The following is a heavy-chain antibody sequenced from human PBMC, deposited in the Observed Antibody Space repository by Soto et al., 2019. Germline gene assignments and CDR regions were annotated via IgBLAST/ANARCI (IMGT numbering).Heavy chain of an antibody. CDR2: IIPKFGIT. V-gene: IGHV1-69*13. Sequence: SLKVSCKASGDTFNSYGITWVRQAPGQGLEWMGGIIPKFGITNYAQKFQGRVTITADESTSTAYMELSSLRSEDTAVYYCAREGDNWFDPWAQGTLVTVSS. CDR3: AREGDNWFDP. J-gene: IGHJ5*02. CDR1: GDTFNSYG.